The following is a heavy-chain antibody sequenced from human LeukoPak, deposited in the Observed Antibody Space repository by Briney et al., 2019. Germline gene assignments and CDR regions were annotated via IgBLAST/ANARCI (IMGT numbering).Heavy chain of an antibody. V-gene: IGHV3-23*01. CDR2: ISGSGGST. D-gene: IGHD3/OR15-3a*01. CDR3: AKGYDFWSGYYLVDN. J-gene: IGHJ4*02. Sequence: GGSLRLSCAASGFTFSSYAMSWVRQAPGKGLEWVSAISGSGGSTYYADSVKGRFTISRDNSKNTLYLQMNSLRAEDTAVYYCAKGYDFWSGYYLVDNWGQGTLVTVSS. CDR1: GFTFSSYA.